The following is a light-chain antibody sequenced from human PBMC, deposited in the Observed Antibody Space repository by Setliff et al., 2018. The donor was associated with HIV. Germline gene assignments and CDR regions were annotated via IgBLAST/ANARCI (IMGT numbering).Light chain of an antibody. Sequence: QSALTQPASVSGSPGQSITISCTGTSSDVGGYNYVSWYQQHPGKAPKLMIYVVTNRPSGVSNRFSGSKFGNTASLTISGLQADDEADYYCSSYTSSSTDIYVFGTGTKGTVL. CDR1: SSDVGGYNY. V-gene: IGLV2-14*01. CDR3: SSYTSSSTDIYV. CDR2: VVT. J-gene: IGLJ1*01.